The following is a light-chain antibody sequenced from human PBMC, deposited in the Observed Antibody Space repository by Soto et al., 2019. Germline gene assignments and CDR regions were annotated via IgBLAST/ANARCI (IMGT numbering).Light chain of an antibody. CDR1: QSISSW. J-gene: IGKJ1*01. Sequence: DVQLTQSPSTLSASVGERVTLTCRASQSISSWLAWYQQKPGKAPKLLIYDASSLESGVPSRFSGSGSGTEFTLTISSLQPDDFATYYCQQYNSYWTFGQGTKVDIK. CDR3: QQYNSYWT. V-gene: IGKV1-5*01. CDR2: DAS.